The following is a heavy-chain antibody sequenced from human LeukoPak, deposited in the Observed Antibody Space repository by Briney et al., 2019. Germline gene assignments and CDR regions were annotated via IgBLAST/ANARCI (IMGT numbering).Heavy chain of an antibody. V-gene: IGHV1-2*02. CDR1: GYTFTGYY. CDR2: INPNSGGT. D-gene: IGHD6-13*01. CDR3: ARRLYSSSWYYFDY. Sequence: GASVKVSCKASGYTFTGYYMHWVRQAPGQGLEWMGWINPNSGGTNYAQKFQGRVTMTRDTSISTAYMELSRLRSDDTAVYYCARRLYSSSWYYFDYWGQGTLVTVSS. J-gene: IGHJ4*02.